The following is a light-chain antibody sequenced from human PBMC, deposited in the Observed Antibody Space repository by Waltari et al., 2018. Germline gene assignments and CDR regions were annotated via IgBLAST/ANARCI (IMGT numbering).Light chain of an antibody. CDR2: GAS. Sequence: ELVLTQSPGTLSLSPGERATLACRASQTVSSTYLAWYQQKPGQTPRLLIYGASTRATGIPDRFSSSGSGTDFTLTISRLEPEDFAVYYCQQYGTSPITFGQGTRLEI. V-gene: IGKV3-20*01. CDR1: QTVSSTY. J-gene: IGKJ5*01. CDR3: QQYGTSPIT.